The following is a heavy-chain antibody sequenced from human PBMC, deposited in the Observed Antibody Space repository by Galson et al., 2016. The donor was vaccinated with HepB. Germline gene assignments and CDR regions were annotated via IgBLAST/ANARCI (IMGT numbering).Heavy chain of an antibody. CDR3: ARIIKTGTTSHFDY. J-gene: IGHJ4*02. V-gene: IGHV3-23*01. CDR1: GFTFSSYS. CDR2: LTSSGGST. Sequence: SLRLSCAASGFTFSSYSMAWVRQAPGKGLEWVSSLTSSGGSTHYTDSVKGRFTISRDNSKNALHLQMNSLRAEDTAVYYCARIIKTGTTSHFDYWGQGTLVTVSS. D-gene: IGHD1-7*01.